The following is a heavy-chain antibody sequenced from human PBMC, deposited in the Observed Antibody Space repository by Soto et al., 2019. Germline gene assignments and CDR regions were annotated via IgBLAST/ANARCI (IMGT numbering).Heavy chain of an antibody. D-gene: IGHD6-13*01. J-gene: IGHJ6*02. Sequence: GSLRLSCAASGLTVSTNYMSWVRQAPGGGLEWVAIIYSAGITYYEDSVKGRFTISRDNSKNTLYLQMNSLRAEDTAIYYCARDQRAAAGNYYYYYGLDVWGQGPTVAVYS. CDR3: ARDQRAAAGNYYYYYGLDV. CDR1: GLTVSTNY. V-gene: IGHV3-53*01. CDR2: IYSAGIT.